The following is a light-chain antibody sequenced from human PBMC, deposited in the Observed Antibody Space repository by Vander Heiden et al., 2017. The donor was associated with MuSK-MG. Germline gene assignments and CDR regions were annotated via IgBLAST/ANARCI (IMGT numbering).Light chain of an antibody. CDR2: GAS. V-gene: IGKV3-20*01. Sequence: ALTPSPGTLSLSPGERATLSCRASQSVSSSYLAWYQQKPGQAPRLLIYGASSRATGIPDRFSGSGSGTDFTLTISRLEPEDFAVYYCQQDCSSRGTFGGGTKVEIK. CDR1: QSVSSSY. J-gene: IGKJ4*01. CDR3: QQDCSSRGT.